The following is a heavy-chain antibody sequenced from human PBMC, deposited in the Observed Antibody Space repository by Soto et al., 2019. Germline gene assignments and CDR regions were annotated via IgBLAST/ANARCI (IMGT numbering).Heavy chain of an antibody. J-gene: IGHJ4*02. CDR1: GGSISSSSYY. V-gene: IGHV4-39*01. Sequence: PSETLSLTCTVSGGSISSSSYYWGWIRQPPGKGLEWIGSIYYSGSTYYNPSLKSRVTISVDTSKNQFSLKLTSVSAADTAVYYCARPGIVGALSYFYYWGQGTLVTVSS. CDR3: ARPGIVGALSYFYY. D-gene: IGHD1-26*01. CDR2: IYYSGST.